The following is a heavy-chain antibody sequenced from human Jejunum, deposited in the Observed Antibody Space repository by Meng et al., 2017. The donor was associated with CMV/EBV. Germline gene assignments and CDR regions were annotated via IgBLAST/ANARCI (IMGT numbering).Heavy chain of an antibody. CDR1: GFTLSSYA. Sequence: SGFTLSSYAMDWVRQAPGKGLEWVAFIGSSGRTIYFADSVKDRFTISRDNAKNSLYLQMNNLTVEDTAMYYCTRGGWRYSFGSFDYWGQGALVTVSS. CDR3: TRGGWRYSFGSFDY. J-gene: IGHJ4*02. D-gene: IGHD5-18*01. V-gene: IGHV3-21*01. CDR2: IGSSGRTI.